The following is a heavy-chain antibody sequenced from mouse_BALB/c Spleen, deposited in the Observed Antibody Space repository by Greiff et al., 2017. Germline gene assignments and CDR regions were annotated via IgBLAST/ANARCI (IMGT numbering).Heavy chain of an antibody. CDR1: GFNIKDTY. V-gene: IGHV14-3*02. Sequence: VHVKQSGAELVKPGASVKLSCTASGFNIKDTYMHWVKQRPEQGLEWIGRIDPANGNTKYDPKFQGKATITADTSSNTAYLQLSSLTSEDTAVYYCARERGVYYGSSYWYFDVWGAGTTVTVAS. CDR3: ARERGVYYGSSYWYFDV. D-gene: IGHD1-1*01. J-gene: IGHJ1*01. CDR2: IDPANGNT.